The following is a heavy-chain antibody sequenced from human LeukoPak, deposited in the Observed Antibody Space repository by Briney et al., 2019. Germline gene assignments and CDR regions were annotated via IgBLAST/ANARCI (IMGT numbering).Heavy chain of an antibody. D-gene: IGHD3-22*01. CDR3: ARIHPYDSSAFHS. J-gene: IGHJ5*02. Sequence: GRSLRLSCAASGFTFSDHYMDWVRQAPGKGLEWVGRTRNKANSYTTEYAASVKGRFTISRDDSKNSLYLQMNSLKTEDTAVYYCARIHPYDSSAFHSWGQGTLVTVSS. V-gene: IGHV3-72*01. CDR2: TRNKANSYTT. CDR1: GFTFSDHY.